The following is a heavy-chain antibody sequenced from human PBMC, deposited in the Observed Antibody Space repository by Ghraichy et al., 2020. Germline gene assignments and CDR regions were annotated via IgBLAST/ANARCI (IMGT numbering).Heavy chain of an antibody. CDR1: GFTFSSHA. J-gene: IGHJ4*02. Sequence: GGSLRLSCAASGFTFSSHAMNWLRQAPGKGLEWVSTSSGSGGMTYYADSVKGRFCISRDNAKNTLYLQMNSLRAEDTAVYYCARNPGGTSGTTADYWGQGTLVSVSS. CDR3: ARNPGGTSGTTADY. CDR2: SSGSGGMT. D-gene: IGHD1-1*01. V-gene: IGHV3-23*01.